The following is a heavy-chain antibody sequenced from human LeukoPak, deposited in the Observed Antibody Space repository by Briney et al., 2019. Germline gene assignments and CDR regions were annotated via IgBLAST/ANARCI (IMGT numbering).Heavy chain of an antibody. D-gene: IGHD3-3*01. CDR2: IYYSGST. CDR3: ARGRNSFSIFGVVLNWFDP. Sequence: SETLSLTCTVSGGSINSYYCSWIRQPPGKGLEWIGYIYYSGSTNYNPSLKSRVTISVDTSKNQFSLKLSSVTAADTAVYYCARGRNSFSIFGVVLNWFDPWGQGTLVTVSS. V-gene: IGHV4-59*12. CDR1: GGSINSYY. J-gene: IGHJ5*02.